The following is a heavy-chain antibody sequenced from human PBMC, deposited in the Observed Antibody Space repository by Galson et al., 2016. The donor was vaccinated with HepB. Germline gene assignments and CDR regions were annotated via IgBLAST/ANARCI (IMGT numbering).Heavy chain of an antibody. V-gene: IGHV3-48*02. Sequence: SLRLSCAASGFTFSTYHMNWVRQAPGKGLEWISYITTSSSTIHYADSVMGRFTISRDNARNSLYLQMNSLRDEDTAVYYCATVPILGAVARYLDYWGQGTLVTVSS. CDR2: ITTSSSTI. CDR1: GFTFSTYH. J-gene: IGHJ4*02. CDR3: ATVPILGAVARYLDY. D-gene: IGHD3-3*01.